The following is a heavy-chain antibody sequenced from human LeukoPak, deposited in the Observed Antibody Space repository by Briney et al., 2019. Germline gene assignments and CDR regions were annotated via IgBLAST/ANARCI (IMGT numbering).Heavy chain of an antibody. CDR1: GGSISSSSYY. CDR3: ARPSTKVDTAGGAFDI. Sequence: PETLSLTCTVSGGSISSSSYYWGWIRQPPGKGLEWIGSIYYSGSTYYNPSLKSRVTISVDTSKNQFSLKLSSVTAADTAVYYCARPSTKVDTAGGAFDIWGQGTMVTVSS. V-gene: IGHV4-39*01. D-gene: IGHD6-13*01. J-gene: IGHJ3*02. CDR2: IYYSGST.